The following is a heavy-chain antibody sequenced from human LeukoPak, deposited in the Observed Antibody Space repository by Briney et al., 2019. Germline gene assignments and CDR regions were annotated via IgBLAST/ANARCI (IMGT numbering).Heavy chain of an antibody. CDR3: ARVGGVDTAMAP. CDR2: IYHSGST. J-gene: IGHJ5*02. V-gene: IGHV4-30-2*01. D-gene: IGHD5-18*01. Sequence: PSETLSLTCAVSGGSISSGGYSWSWIRQPPGKGLEWIGYIYHSGSTYYNPSLKSRVTISVDRSKNQFSLKLSSVTAADTAVYYCARVGGVDTAMAPWGQGTLVTVSS. CDR1: GGSISSGGYS.